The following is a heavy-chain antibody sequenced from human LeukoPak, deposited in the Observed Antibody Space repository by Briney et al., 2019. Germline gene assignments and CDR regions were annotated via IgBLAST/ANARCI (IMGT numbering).Heavy chain of an antibody. CDR3: AREAYCGGDCHFDY. CDR1: GYTLTELS. Sequence: ASVKVSCKVSGYTLTELSMHWVRQAPGKGLEWMGGFDPEDGETIYAQKFQGRVTMTEDTSTDTAYMELSSLRSEDKAVYYCAREAYCGGDCHFDYWGQGTLVTVSS. J-gene: IGHJ4*02. V-gene: IGHV1-24*01. D-gene: IGHD2-21*02. CDR2: FDPEDGET.